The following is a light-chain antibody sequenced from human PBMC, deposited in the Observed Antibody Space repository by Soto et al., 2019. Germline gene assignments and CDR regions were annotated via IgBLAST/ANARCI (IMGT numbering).Light chain of an antibody. CDR3: QHYNSYSEA. V-gene: IGKV1-39*01. Sequence: DIQMPQSPSSLSASVGDRVTITCRASQSISGYLNWYQQKPGKAPNLLIYAASSLQSGVPSRFSGSGSGTDCTLTISSLQPEDVATYYCQHYNSYSEALGQGTKVDIK. CDR1: QSISGY. CDR2: AAS. J-gene: IGKJ1*01.